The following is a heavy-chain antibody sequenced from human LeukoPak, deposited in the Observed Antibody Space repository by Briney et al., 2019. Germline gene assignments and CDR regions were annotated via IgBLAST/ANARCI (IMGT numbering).Heavy chain of an antibody. CDR1: GGSFSGYY. CDR3: ARGRPYYDSSGYYLTYHFDY. V-gene: IGHV4-34*01. J-gene: IGHJ4*02. CDR2: INHSGST. Sequence: PSETLSLTCAVYGGSFSGYYWSWIRQSPGKGLEWIGEINHSGSTNYNPSLKSRVTISVDTSKNQFSLKLSSVTAADTAVYYCARGRPYYDSSGYYLTYHFDYWGQGTLVTVSS. D-gene: IGHD3-22*01.